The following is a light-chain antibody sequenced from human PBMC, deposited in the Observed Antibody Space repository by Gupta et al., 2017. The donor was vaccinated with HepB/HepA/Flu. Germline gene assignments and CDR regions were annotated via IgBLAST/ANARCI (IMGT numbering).Light chain of an antibody. CDR1: KLGDKF. CDR3: QAWDSSTLVV. V-gene: IGLV3-1*01. CDR2: QDS. J-gene: IGLJ2*01. Sequence: SYALTQPPSVSVSPGQTASITCSGDKLGDKFACWYQQKPGQSPLLVIYQDSKRPSGIPERFSGSNSGNTATLTISGTQAMDEADYYCQAWDSSTLVVFGGGTKLTVL.